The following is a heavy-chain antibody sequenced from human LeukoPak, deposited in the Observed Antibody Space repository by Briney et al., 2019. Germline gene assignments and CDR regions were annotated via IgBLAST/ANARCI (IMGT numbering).Heavy chain of an antibody. CDR2: ISYDGSNK. Sequence: GGSLRLSCAASGFTFSSYGMHWVRQAPGKGLEWVAVISYDGSNKYYADSVKGRFTISRDNSKNTLYLQMNSLRAEDTAVYYCAKDRFDRQWLVNFDYWGQGTLVTVSS. CDR3: AKDRFDRQWLVNFDY. V-gene: IGHV3-30*18. J-gene: IGHJ4*02. CDR1: GFTFSSYG. D-gene: IGHD6-19*01.